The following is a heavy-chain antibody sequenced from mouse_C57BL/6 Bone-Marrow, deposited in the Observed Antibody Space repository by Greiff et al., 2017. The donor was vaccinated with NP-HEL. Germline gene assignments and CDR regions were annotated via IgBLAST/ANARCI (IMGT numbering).Heavy chain of an antibody. CDR2: IYPSDSET. J-gene: IGHJ3*01. CDR3: ARDYYGSRFAY. V-gene: IGHV1-61*01. Sequence: VHLQQPGAELVRPGSSVKLSCKASGYTFTSYWMDWVKQRPGQGLEWIGNIYPSDSETHYNQKFKDKATLTVDKSSSTAYMQLSSLTSEDSAVYYCARDYYGSRFAYWGQGTLVTVSA. CDR1: GYTFTSYW. D-gene: IGHD1-1*01.